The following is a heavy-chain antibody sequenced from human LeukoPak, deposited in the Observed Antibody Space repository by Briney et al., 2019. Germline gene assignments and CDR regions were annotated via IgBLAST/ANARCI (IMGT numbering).Heavy chain of an antibody. D-gene: IGHD3-10*01. V-gene: IGHV3-30*19. CDR3: ARGLLWFGEFLDY. CDR2: ISYDGSNK. J-gene: IGHJ4*02. CDR1: GFTFSSYG. Sequence: GGSLRLSCAASGFTFSSYGMHWVRQAPGKGLEWVAVISYDGSNKYYADSVKGRFTISRDNSKNTLYLQMNSLRAEDTAVYYCARGLLWFGEFLDYWGQGTLVTVSS.